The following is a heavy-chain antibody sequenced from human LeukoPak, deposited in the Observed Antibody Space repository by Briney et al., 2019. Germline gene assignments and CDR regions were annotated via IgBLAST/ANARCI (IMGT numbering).Heavy chain of an antibody. D-gene: IGHD3-22*01. CDR3: AKDPYYYDRAAGDAFDI. Sequence: GGSLRLSCAASGFTLSTYAMSWVRQTPGKGLEWVAATSSSDAGTYHADSVRGRFTISRDNSKNTLYLQMNSLRAEDTAVYYCAKDPYYYDRAAGDAFDIWGQGTMVTVSS. CDR1: GFTLSTYA. V-gene: IGHV3-23*01. CDR2: TSSSDAGT. J-gene: IGHJ3*02.